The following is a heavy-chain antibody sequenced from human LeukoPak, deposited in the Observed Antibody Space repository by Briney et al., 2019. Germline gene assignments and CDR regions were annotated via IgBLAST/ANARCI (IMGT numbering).Heavy chain of an antibody. V-gene: IGHV3-23*01. Sequence: GGSLRLSCAASGFTFSDYAMSWVRQAPGKGLEWVSAISGSGGNTHYTDSVKGRFTISRDNSKNTLYLQMNSLRAEDTAVYYCASPYASGSYWNWCDPWGQGTLVTVSS. J-gene: IGHJ5*02. CDR2: ISGSGGNT. CDR1: GFTFSDYA. CDR3: ASPYASGSYWNWCDP. D-gene: IGHD3-10*01.